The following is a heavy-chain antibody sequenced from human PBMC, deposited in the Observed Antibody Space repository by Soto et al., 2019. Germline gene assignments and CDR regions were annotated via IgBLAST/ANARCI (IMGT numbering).Heavy chain of an antibody. Sequence: EVQLVESGGGLVQPGGSLKLSCAASGFTFSGSAMHWVRQASGKGLEWVGRIRSKANSYATAYAASVKGRFTISRDDSKNTAYLQMNSLKTEDTAVYYCTSPAGYYGPYYYGMDVWGQGTTVTVSS. CDR2: IRSKANSYAT. J-gene: IGHJ6*02. CDR1: GFTFSGSA. V-gene: IGHV3-73*02. D-gene: IGHD3-3*01. CDR3: TSPAGYYGPYYYGMDV.